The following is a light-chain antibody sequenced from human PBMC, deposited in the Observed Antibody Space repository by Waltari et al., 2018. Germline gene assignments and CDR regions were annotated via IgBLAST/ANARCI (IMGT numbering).Light chain of an antibody. V-gene: IGKV2-28*01. CDR3: MQALQTPIT. CDR1: QSLLQTNGYNY. CDR2: FGS. Sequence: DIVMTQSPLSLPVTPGEPASISCRSSQSLLQTNGYNYLDWYLQKQGQSPHVLIYFGSNRASVVPDRFSGSGSGTDFTLKISRVEAEDVGVYYCMQALQTPITFGQGTRLEIK. J-gene: IGKJ5*01.